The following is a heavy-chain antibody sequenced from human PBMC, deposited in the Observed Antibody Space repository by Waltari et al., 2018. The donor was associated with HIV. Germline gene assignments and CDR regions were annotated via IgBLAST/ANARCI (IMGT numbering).Heavy chain of an antibody. CDR3: ARGAGMYDYVWGSYRYSH. CDR1: GGSFSGYY. CDR2: INHSGST. V-gene: IGHV4-34*01. Sequence: QVQLQQWGAGLLKPSETLSLTCAVYGGSFSGYYWSWIRQPPGKGLEWIGEINHSGSTNYNPSLKSRVTISVDTSKNQFSLKLSSVTAADTAVYYCARGAGMYDYVWGSYRYSHWGQGTLVTVSS. D-gene: IGHD3-16*02. J-gene: IGHJ4*02.